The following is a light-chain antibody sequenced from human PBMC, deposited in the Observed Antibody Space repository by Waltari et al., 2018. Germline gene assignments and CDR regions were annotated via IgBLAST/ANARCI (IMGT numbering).Light chain of an antibody. CDR2: EDN. V-gene: IGLV2-23*01. J-gene: IGLJ3*02. CDR1: NSDVGSYNL. CDR3: CSYAGSAIWV. Sequence: QSALTQPASVPASTGQSTTISCTGTNSDVGSYNLLSWYQQHPGKAPKLMIYEDNKRPSVVSNRFSGSKSGNTASLTISWLQAEDEADYYCCSYAGSAIWVFGGGTKLTVL.